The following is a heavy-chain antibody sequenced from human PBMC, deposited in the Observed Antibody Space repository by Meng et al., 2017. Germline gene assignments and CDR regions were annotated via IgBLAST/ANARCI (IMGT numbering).Heavy chain of an antibody. D-gene: IGHD3-3*01. CDR3: ATTLNYDFWSGFYY. CDR1: GYTFTSYA. CDR2: INAGNGNT. Sequence: QVKLVQSGAEVKKPGASVKVSCKASGYTFTSYAMHWVRQAPGQRLEWMGWINAGNGNTKYSQKFQGRVTITRDTSASTAYMELSSLRFEDTAVYYCATTLNYDFWSGFYYWGQGTLVTVSS. J-gene: IGHJ4*02. V-gene: IGHV1-3*01.